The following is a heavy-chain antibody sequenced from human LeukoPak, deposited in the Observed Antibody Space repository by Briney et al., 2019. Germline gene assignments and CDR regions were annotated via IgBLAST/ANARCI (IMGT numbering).Heavy chain of an antibody. V-gene: IGHV1-18*01. J-gene: IGHJ3*02. CDR2: ISAYNGNT. CDR1: GYTFTING. CDR3: ASLKNSYDSSGYLVTDAFDI. D-gene: IGHD3-22*01. Sequence: ASLKVSCKASGYTFTINGISWVRQAPGQGLEWMGWISAYNGNTNYEQKLQGRVTMTTDTSTSTAYMELRSLRSDDTAVYYCASLKNSYDSSGYLVTDAFDIWGQGTMVTVYS.